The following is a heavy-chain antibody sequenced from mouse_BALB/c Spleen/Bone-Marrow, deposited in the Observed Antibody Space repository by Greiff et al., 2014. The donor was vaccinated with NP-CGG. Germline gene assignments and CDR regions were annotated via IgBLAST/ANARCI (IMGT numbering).Heavy chain of an antibody. CDR1: GYSFTGYF. CDR2: INPYNGDP. CDR3: GRGNYDYDSWFGY. Sequence: VQLQQSGPELVKPGASVKISCKASGYSFTGYFMNWMKQSHEKSLEWIGRINPYNGDPFYNQKFKGKATLTVDKSSSTAHMELLSLTSEDSAVYYCGRGNYDYDSWFGYWGQGTLVTVSA. D-gene: IGHD2-4*01. V-gene: IGHV1-37*01. J-gene: IGHJ3*01.